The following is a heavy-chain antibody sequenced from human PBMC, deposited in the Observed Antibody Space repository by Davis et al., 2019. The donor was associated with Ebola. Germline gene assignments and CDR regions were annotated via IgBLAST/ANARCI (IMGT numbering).Heavy chain of an antibody. V-gene: IGHV1-58*01. Sequence: SVKVSCKTSGFRFTNSAVQWVRQAPGERLEWLGWIIVASGNTKYAQNLQGRLTITTDTSTGTAYMELSSLTTEDTAVYYCAAEDYNDGTCCSFDYWGQGTLVTVSS. CDR3: AAEDYNDGTCCSFDY. J-gene: IGHJ4*02. D-gene: IGHD2-15*01. CDR1: GFRFTNSA. CDR2: IIVASGNT.